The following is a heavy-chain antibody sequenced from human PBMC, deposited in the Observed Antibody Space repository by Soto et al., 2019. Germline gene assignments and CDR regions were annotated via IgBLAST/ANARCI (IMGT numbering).Heavy chain of an antibody. V-gene: IGHV3-73*02. D-gene: IGHD6-19*01. CDR3: ATEKRHSSGWTGAFDM. J-gene: IGHJ3*02. Sequence: EVQLVESGGGLVQPGGSLKLSCAASGFIFSGSAVHWVRQASGKGLEWVGRIKSKTNSYATAYAASVRGRFTISRDDSKNTAYLQMSSLKIEDTAVYYCATEKRHSSGWTGAFDMWGQGTVVTVSS. CDR2: IKSKTNSYAT. CDR1: GFIFSGSA.